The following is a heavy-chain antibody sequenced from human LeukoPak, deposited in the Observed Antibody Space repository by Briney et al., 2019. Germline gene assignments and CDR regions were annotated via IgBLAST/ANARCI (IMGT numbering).Heavy chain of an antibody. Sequence: GGSLRLSCAASGFTFSSYWMSWVRQAPGKGLEWVANIKQDGSEKYYVDSVKGRFTISRDNAKNSLYLQMNSLRAEDTAVYYCARCAYWNYPSDYYYMDVWGKGTTVTVSS. CDR2: IKQDGSEK. J-gene: IGHJ6*03. CDR1: GFTFSSYW. D-gene: IGHD1-7*01. CDR3: ARCAYWNYPSDYYYMDV. V-gene: IGHV3-7*01.